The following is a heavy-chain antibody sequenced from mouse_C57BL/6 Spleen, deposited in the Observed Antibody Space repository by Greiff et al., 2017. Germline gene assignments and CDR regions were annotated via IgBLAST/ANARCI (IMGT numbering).Heavy chain of an antibody. J-gene: IGHJ3*01. V-gene: IGHV1-61*01. CDR1: GYSFTSYW. CDR3: ARRGDCYSSPWFAY. D-gene: IGHD1-1*01. CDR2: IYPSASET. Sequence: QVQLQQPGAELVRPGSSVKMSCKASGYSFTSYWMDWVKQRPGKGLEWIGNIYPSASETHYNQKFKDKATLTVDKSSSTAYMQLRSLTSEDSAVFYYARRGDCYSSPWFAYWGQGTLVTVSA.